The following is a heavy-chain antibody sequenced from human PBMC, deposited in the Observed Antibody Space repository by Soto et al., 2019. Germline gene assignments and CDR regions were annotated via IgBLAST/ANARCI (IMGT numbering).Heavy chain of an antibody. Sequence: QVQLVESGGGVVQPGRSLRLSCAASGFTFSSYGMHWVRQAPGKGLEWVAVIWYDGSNKYYADSVKGRSTISRDNSKNTLYLQMNSLQAEDTAVYYCARDPATVTTNYYDYYYMDVWGKGTTVTVSS. V-gene: IGHV3-33*01. CDR1: GFTFSSYG. CDR2: IWYDGSNK. CDR3: ARDPATVTTNYYDYYYMDV. D-gene: IGHD4-17*01. J-gene: IGHJ6*03.